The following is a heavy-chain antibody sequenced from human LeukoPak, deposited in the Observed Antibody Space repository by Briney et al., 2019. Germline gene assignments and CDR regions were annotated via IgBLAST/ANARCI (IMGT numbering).Heavy chain of an antibody. J-gene: IGHJ4*02. CDR2: ISGSGEST. CDR1: GFAFSSYA. D-gene: IGHD3-10*01. V-gene: IGHV3-23*01. CDR3: ASSYGSGTYYFDY. Sequence: PGGSLRLSCAASGFAFSSYAMSWARQAPGKGLEWVSAISGSGESTYYADSVKGRFTISRDNSKNTLYLQMNSLRAEDTAVYYCASSYGSGTYYFDYWGQGTLVTVSS.